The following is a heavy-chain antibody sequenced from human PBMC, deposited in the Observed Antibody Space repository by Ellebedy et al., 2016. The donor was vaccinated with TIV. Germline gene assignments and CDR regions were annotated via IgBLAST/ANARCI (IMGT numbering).Heavy chain of an antibody. J-gene: IGHJ6*03. V-gene: IGHV4-59*08. Sequence: SETLSLXXTVSGGSISSYYWSWIRQPPGKGLEWIGYIYYSGSTNYNPSLKSRVTKSVDTSKNQFSLKLSSVTAADTAVYYCAGGYLYYYMDVWGKGTTVTVSS. D-gene: IGHD1-26*01. CDR3: AGGYLYYYMDV. CDR1: GGSISSYY. CDR2: IYYSGST.